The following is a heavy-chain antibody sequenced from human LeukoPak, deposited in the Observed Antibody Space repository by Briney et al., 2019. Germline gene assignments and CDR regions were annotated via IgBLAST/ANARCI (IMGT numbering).Heavy chain of an antibody. CDR2: ISGNGGST. V-gene: IGHV3-64D*06. Sequence: GGSRRLSCSASGFIFSSYSMHWVRQPPGKGLEYVSAISGNGGSTYYADSVKDRFTISRDNSRNTMYLQMSSLRPEDTAVYYCVRDSHPGDFSLVDYWGQGTLVTVSS. CDR1: GFIFSSYS. J-gene: IGHJ4*02. D-gene: IGHD3-16*02. CDR3: VRDSHPGDFSLVDY.